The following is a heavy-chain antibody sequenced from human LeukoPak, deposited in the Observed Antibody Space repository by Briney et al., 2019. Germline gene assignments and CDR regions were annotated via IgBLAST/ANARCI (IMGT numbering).Heavy chain of an antibody. Sequence: SGPALVKPTQTLTLTCTFSGFSLSTSGMRVSWIRQPPGKALEWLARIDWDDDKFYSTSLKTRLTISKDISKNQVVLTMTNMDPVDTATYYCARIRIAAAGTLDYWGQGTLVTVSS. J-gene: IGHJ4*02. CDR3: ARIRIAAAGTLDY. D-gene: IGHD6-13*01. CDR1: GFSLSTSGMR. CDR2: IDWDDDK. V-gene: IGHV2-70*04.